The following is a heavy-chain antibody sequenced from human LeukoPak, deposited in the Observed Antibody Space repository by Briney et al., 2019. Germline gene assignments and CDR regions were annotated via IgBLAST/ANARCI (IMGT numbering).Heavy chain of an antibody. Sequence: ASVKVSCKASGGTFSSYAISWVRQAPGQGLEWMGGIIPIFGTANYAQKFQGRVTITTDESTSTAYMELSSLRSEDTAVYYCARSPTIAVAGHWYFDLWGRGTLVTVSS. CDR3: ARSPTIAVAGHWYFDL. J-gene: IGHJ2*01. D-gene: IGHD6-19*01. V-gene: IGHV1-69*05. CDR2: IIPIFGTA. CDR1: GGTFSSYA.